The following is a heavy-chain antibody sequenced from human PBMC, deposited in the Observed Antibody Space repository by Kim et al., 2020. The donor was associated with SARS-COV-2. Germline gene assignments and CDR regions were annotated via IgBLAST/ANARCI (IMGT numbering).Heavy chain of an antibody. CDR3: AKSFSGSYFGYDY. CDR1: GFTFNTYG. V-gene: IGHV3-30*18. D-gene: IGHD1-26*01. J-gene: IGHJ4*02. Sequence: GGSLRLSCAASGFTFNTYGMHWVRQAPGKGLEWVAVISYDGSNKYYADSVKGRFTISRDNSKNTLYLQMNSLRIEDTAVYYCAKSFSGSYFGYDYWGQGTLDTVSS. CDR2: ISYDGSNK.